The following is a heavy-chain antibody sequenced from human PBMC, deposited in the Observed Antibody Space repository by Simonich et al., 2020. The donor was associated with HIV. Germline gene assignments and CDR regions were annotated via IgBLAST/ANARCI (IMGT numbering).Heavy chain of an antibody. CDR1: GGYIRSYY. V-gene: IGHV4-59*12. D-gene: IGHD6-19*01. J-gene: IGHJ3*02. CDR3: ARGLAGDAFDI. CDR2: IYYSGST. Sequence: QVQLQESGPGLVKPSETLSLTCNVSGGYIRSYYLSWIRQPPGKGLEWIGYIYYSGSTNHNPSLKSRVTISVDTSKNQFSLKLSSVTAADTALYYCARGLAGDAFDIWGQGTMVTVSS.